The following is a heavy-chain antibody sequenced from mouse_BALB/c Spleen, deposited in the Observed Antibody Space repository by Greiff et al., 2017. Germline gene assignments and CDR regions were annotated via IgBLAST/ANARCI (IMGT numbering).Heavy chain of an antibody. V-gene: IGHV2-6-5*01. J-gene: IGHJ4*01. D-gene: IGHD2-4*01. Sequence: VMLVESGPGLVAPSQSLSITCTVSGFSLTDYGVSWIRQPPGKGLEWLGVIWGGGSTYYNSALKSRLSISKDNSKSQVFLKMNSQQTDDTAMYYCAKQGSYYDYPYYAMDDWGQGTSVTVSS. CDR3: AKQGSYYDYPYYAMDD. CDR1: GFSLTDYG. CDR2: IWGGGST.